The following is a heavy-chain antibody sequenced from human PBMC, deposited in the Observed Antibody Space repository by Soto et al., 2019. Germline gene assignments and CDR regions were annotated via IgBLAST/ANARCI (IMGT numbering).Heavy chain of an antibody. D-gene: IGHD6-13*01. CDR1: GGTFSSYR. Sequence: ASVKVSCKASGGTFSSYRINWVRQAPGQGLEWVGGIVPIYRTADYAQKFQGRVTITADESARTSYMELHSLKSQDTAVYYCVRDSGAKLSSSWGQGTLVTVSS. V-gene: IGHV1-69*13. CDR2: IVPIYRTA. J-gene: IGHJ4*02. CDR3: VRDSGAKLSSS.